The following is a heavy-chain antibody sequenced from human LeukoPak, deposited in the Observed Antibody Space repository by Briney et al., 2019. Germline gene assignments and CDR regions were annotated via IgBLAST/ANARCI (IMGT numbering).Heavy chain of an antibody. V-gene: IGHV3-21*01. J-gene: IGHJ6*04. CDR2: ISSSSSYI. Sequence: GASLRLSCAASGFSFSNYAMSWVRQVPGKGLEWVSSISSSSSYIYYADSVKGRFTISRDNAKNSLYLQMNSLRAEDTAVYYCASYEDYYYGMDVWGKGTTVTVSS. D-gene: IGHD5-12*01. CDR1: GFSFSNYA. CDR3: ASYEDYYYGMDV.